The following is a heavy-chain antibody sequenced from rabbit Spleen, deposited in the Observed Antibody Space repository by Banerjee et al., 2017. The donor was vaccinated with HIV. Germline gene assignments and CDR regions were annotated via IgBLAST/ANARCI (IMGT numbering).Heavy chain of an antibody. J-gene: IGHJ4*01. V-gene: IGHV1S45*01. CDR1: GFTLSSYY. Sequence: QEQLKESGGGLVQPGGSLKLSCKASGFTLSSYYMCWVRQAPGKGLEWIGCIWTGDGDTYYASWAKGRFTISKTSSTTVTLQMTSLTAADTATYFCGRQSDLWGPGTLVTVS. CDR2: IWTGDGDT. CDR3: GRQSDL.